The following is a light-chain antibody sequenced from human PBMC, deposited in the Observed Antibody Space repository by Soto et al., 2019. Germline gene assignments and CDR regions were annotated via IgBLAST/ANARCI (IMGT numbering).Light chain of an antibody. Sequence: QLVLTQPPSVSGAPGQRVTISCTGSSSNIGAGYDVHWYQQLPGTAPKLLISGNSNRPSGVPDRFSGSKSGTSASLAITGLQAEDGADYYCQSYDSSLSGWVFGGGTKVTVL. J-gene: IGLJ3*02. V-gene: IGLV1-40*01. CDR2: GNS. CDR1: SSNIGAGYD. CDR3: QSYDSSLSGWV.